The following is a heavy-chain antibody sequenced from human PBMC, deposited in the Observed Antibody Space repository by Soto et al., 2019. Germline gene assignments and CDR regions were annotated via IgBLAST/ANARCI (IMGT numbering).Heavy chain of an antibody. CDR1: GFTFSSYA. V-gene: IGHV3-23*01. D-gene: IGHD6-6*01. Sequence: GSLRLSCAASGFTFSSYAMSWVRQAPGKGLEWVSVISGSDDSTYYADSVKGRFTNSRDNSKNTLYLQMNSLRAEDTAVYYCAKRSSSSTFDYWGQGTLVTVSS. CDR2: ISGSDDST. J-gene: IGHJ4*02. CDR3: AKRSSSSTFDY.